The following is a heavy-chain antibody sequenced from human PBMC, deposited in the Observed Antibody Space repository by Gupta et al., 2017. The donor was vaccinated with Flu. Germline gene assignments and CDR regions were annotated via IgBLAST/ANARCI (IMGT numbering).Heavy chain of an antibody. CDR1: GGSISSYY. J-gene: IGHJ4*02. D-gene: IGHD6-6*01. V-gene: IGHV4-59*08. CDR2: IYYSGSP. CDR3: ARGWIAARYFDY. Sequence: QVQLQESGPGLVKPSETLSLTCTVSGGSISSYYWSWIRQPPGKGLEWIGYIYYSGSPNYNPSLKSRVTISVDTSKNQVSLKLSSVTAADTAVYYCARGWIAARYFDYWGQGTLVTVSS.